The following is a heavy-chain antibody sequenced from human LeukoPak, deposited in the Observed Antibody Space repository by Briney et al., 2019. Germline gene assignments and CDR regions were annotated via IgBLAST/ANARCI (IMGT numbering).Heavy chain of an antibody. Sequence: GGSLRLSCAASGFTFSSYVMHWVRQAPGKGLEWVAFISYDGGNKYYADSVKGRFTISRDNSKNTLYLQMNSLSTEDTAVYYCAKDLGYSGSYIDCWGQGTLVTVSS. V-gene: IGHV3-30*18. J-gene: IGHJ4*02. CDR3: AKDLGYSGSYIDC. CDR1: GFTFSSYV. D-gene: IGHD1-26*01. CDR2: ISYDGGNK.